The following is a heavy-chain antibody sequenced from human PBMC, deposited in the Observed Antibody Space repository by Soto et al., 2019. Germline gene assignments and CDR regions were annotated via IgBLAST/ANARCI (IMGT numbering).Heavy chain of an antibody. Sequence: SETVSLTCSVSGDSISNSRFYWAWIRQPPGEGLEWIGSIYHTGNAYYDPSLKSRVTIFVDTSKNQFSLKLTSVTAADTALYYCARDYFDSSDYTTNWFDPWGQGTLVT. CDR1: GDSISNSRFY. CDR3: ARDYFDSSDYTTNWFDP. CDR2: IYHTGNA. D-gene: IGHD3-22*01. J-gene: IGHJ5*02. V-gene: IGHV4-39*01.